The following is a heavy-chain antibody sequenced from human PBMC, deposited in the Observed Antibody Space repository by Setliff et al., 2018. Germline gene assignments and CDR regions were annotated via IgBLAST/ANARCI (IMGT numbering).Heavy chain of an antibody. CDR2: ISAYSGNT. Sequence: ASVKVSCKASGYTFSNYGITWVRQAPGQGLEWMGWISAYSGNTKYALTLQGRVTMTTDPSTTTAYLELRSLTSDDTAIYYCARINFYVSSSYYYAPDFWGQGTLVTVSS. CDR1: GYTFSNYG. D-gene: IGHD3-22*01. V-gene: IGHV1-18*04. J-gene: IGHJ4*02. CDR3: ARINFYVSSSYYYAPDF.